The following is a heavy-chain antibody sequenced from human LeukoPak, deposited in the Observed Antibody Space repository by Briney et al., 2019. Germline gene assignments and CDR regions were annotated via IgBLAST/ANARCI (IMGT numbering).Heavy chain of an antibody. CDR2: INTNTGNL. V-gene: IGHV7-4-1*02. D-gene: IGHD3-10*01. Sequence: APVKPSCKASGYPFTSYVINWVRQAPGQGLEWMRWINTNTGNLTYAQGHTRRFAFSLDTSVSPATLQISSLKAEDTAVCYCARVRRFALDYWGQGPLVTVSS. J-gene: IGHJ4*02. CDR1: GYPFTSYV. CDR3: ARVRRFALDY.